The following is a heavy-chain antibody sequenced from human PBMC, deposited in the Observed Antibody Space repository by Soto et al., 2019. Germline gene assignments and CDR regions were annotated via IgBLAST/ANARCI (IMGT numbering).Heavy chain of an antibody. J-gene: IGHJ6*02. CDR3: ARDAEEIVGATTSYYYYGMDV. D-gene: IGHD1-26*01. CDR2: ISSSSSYI. Sequence: EVQLVESGGGLVKPGGSLRLSCAASGFTFSSYSMNWVRQAPGKGLEWVSSISSSSSYIYYADSVKGRFTISRDNAKNSLNLQMNSLRAEDTAVYYCARDAEEIVGATTSYYYYGMDVWGQGTTVTVSS. CDR1: GFTFSSYS. V-gene: IGHV3-21*01.